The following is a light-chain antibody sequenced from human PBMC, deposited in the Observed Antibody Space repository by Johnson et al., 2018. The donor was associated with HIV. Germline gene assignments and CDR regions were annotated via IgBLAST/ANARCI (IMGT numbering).Light chain of an antibody. CDR2: ENN. CDR1: TSNIGNNY. V-gene: IGLV1-51*02. Sequence: QSVLTQPPSVSAAPGQKVTISCSGSTSNIGNNYVSWYQQLPGTAPKLVMHENNKRPSGIPDRFSGSKSGTSATLVITGLQRGDEADYYCGTWDTSLSAYVFGTGTTVTVL. CDR3: GTWDTSLSAYV. J-gene: IGLJ1*01.